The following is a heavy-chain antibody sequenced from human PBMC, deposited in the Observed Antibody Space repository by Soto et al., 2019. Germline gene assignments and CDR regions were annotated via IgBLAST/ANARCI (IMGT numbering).Heavy chain of an antibody. V-gene: IGHV3-11*01. CDR2: ISSRSSTI. CDR1: GFTFSDYY. D-gene: IGHD2-8*01. Sequence: GGSLRLSCAASGFTFSDYYMSWIRQAPGKGLEWVSYISSRSSTIFYADSVKGRFTISRDNVKNSLYLQMNSLRAEDTAVYYCSSGTNGAFFVYWGQGILVTVSS. CDR3: SSGTNGAFFVY. J-gene: IGHJ4*02.